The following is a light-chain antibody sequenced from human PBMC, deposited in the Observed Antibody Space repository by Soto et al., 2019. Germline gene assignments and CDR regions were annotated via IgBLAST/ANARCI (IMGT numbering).Light chain of an antibody. CDR1: SSDVGGYNY. CDR2: EVS. J-gene: IGLJ2*01. CDR3: SSYTSSSTPVV. V-gene: IGLV2-14*01. Sequence: QSALTQPASVSGSPGQSITISCTGTSSDVGGYNYVSWYQQHPGKAPKLMIYEVSNRPSGVSNRFSGSKSGNTASLTISGLQAEDEADYYFSSYTSSSTPVVFGGWTKLTVL.